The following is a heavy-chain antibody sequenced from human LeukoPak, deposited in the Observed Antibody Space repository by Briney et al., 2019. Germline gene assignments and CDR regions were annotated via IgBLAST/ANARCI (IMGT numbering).Heavy chain of an antibody. V-gene: IGHV4-4*07. D-gene: IGHD6-6*01. CDR2: IYTSGST. CDR1: GGSISSYY. Sequence: SETLSLTCTVSGGSISSYYWSWIRQPAGKGLEWIGRIYTSGSTNYNPSLKSRVTMSVDTSKNQFSLKLSSVTAADTAVYYCARDGYSSSSGWFDPWGQGTLVTVFS. J-gene: IGHJ5*02. CDR3: ARDGYSSSSGWFDP.